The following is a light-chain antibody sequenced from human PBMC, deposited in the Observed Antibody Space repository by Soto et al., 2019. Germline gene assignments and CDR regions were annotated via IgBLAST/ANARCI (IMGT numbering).Light chain of an antibody. Sequence: AIQMTQSPSSLSASVGDRVTITCRASQGISKDLDWIQQKPGKAPKLLIYAASNLQSGVPARFSGSGSGTDFTLTISSLQPYDFATYYCLQKYFYPFTFGPGTKVDIK. CDR1: QGISKD. V-gene: IGKV1-6*01. CDR3: LQKYFYPFT. J-gene: IGKJ3*01. CDR2: AAS.